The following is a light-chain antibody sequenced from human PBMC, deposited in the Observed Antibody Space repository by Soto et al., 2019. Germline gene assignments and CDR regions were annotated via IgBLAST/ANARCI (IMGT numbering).Light chain of an antibody. J-gene: IGLJ1*01. Sequence: QSVLTQPPSVSGAPGQRVTFSCTGSNSNIGAGYDVHWYQQLPGTAPKLLVYGNTNRPSGVPVRFSGSRSATSASLAITGLQAEDEADYYCQSYDSSLSAYVFGTGTKVTVL. CDR1: NSNIGAGYD. CDR3: QSYDSSLSAYV. CDR2: GNT. V-gene: IGLV1-40*01.